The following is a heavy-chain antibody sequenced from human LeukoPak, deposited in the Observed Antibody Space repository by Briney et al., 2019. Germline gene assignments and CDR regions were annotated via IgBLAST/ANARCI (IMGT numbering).Heavy chain of an antibody. Sequence: PGGSLRLSCAASGFTFSTYWMSWVRQAPGKGLEWVANIKQDGSEKYYLDSVKGRFTISRDNSKNTLYLQMNSLRAEDTAVYYCAKVQQLVSTWDAFDIWGQGTMVTVSS. CDR3: AKVQQLVSTWDAFDI. D-gene: IGHD6-6*01. J-gene: IGHJ3*02. CDR2: IKQDGSEK. CDR1: GFTFSTYW. V-gene: IGHV3-7*01.